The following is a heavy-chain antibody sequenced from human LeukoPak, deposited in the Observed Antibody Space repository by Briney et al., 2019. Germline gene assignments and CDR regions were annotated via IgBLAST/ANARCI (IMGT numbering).Heavy chain of an antibody. Sequence: GRSLRLSCTASGFTFGDYAMSWVRQAPGKGLEWVAHINQDGSEEHYMDSVKARFIISRDNAKNSLSLQMDSLRAEDTAVYYCVRGGGVSGYDLHDYWGQGTLVTVSS. CDR2: INQDGSEE. V-gene: IGHV3-7*01. CDR3: VRGGGVSGYDLHDY. CDR1: GFTFGDYA. J-gene: IGHJ4*02. D-gene: IGHD5-12*01.